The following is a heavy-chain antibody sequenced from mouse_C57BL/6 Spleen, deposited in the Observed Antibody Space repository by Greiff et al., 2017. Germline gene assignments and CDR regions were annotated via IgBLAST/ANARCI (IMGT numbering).Heavy chain of an antibody. V-gene: IGHV1-55*01. D-gene: IGHD1-1*01. J-gene: IGHJ3*01. CDR3: ARSYGSSYWFAY. CDR1: GYTFTSYW. Sequence: VQLQEPGAELVKPGASVKMSCKASGYTFTSYWITWVKQRPGQGLEWIGDIYPGSGSTNYNEKFKSKATLTVDTSSSTASMQLSSLTSEDSAVYYCARSYGSSYWFAYWGQGTLVTVSA. CDR2: IYPGSGST.